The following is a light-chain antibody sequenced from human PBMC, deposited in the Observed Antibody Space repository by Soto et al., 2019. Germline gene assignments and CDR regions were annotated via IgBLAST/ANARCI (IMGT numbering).Light chain of an antibody. CDR1: QTVSSTY. Sequence: EIVLTQSPATLSLSPGERATLSCRASQTVSSTYLAWYQQKSGQAPRLLIYGASSRATGVPDRFSGSGSGTDFTLTISRLEPEDFAVYYCQQYGRTFGQGTKVDIK. CDR2: GAS. CDR3: QQYGRT. J-gene: IGKJ1*01. V-gene: IGKV3-20*01.